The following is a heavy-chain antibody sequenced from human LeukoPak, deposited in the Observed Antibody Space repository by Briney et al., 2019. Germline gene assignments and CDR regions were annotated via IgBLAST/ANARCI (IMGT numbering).Heavy chain of an antibody. Sequence: SETLSLTCAVSGDSISSSNWWTWVRQPPGKGLEWIGEIYHSGNTNYNPSLKSRVTMSVDKSKNQFSLNLNSVTAADTAVYYCARNGGNSDFDYWGQGTLVTGSS. CDR1: GDSISSSNW. J-gene: IGHJ4*02. V-gene: IGHV4-4*02. CDR3: ARNGGNSDFDY. D-gene: IGHD4-23*01. CDR2: IYHSGNT.